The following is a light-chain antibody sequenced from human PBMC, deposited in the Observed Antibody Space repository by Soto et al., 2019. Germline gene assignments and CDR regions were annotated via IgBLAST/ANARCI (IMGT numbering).Light chain of an antibody. CDR1: SSDVGGYNY. J-gene: IGLJ1*01. Sequence: QSALTQPASVSGSPGQSITISCTGTSSDVGGYNYVSWYQQHPGKAPKLMIYDVSNRPSGVSNRFSGSKSGNTASLTISGLQAEDDFYLYGSPNTGSSTLSLLGSGTKV. V-gene: IGLV2-14*01. CDR3: SPNTGSSTLSL. CDR2: DVS.